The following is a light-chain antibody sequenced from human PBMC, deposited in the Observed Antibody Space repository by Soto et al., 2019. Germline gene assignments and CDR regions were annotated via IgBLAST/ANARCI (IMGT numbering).Light chain of an antibody. Sequence: DIVLTQSPATLSLSPGERATLSCGASQTVSSSSLAWYQQKPGLAPRLLIYDASSRATGIPAGFSGSGSGTDFTLTISRLEPEDFAVYYCQQYGSSPYTFGQGTKLEIK. J-gene: IGKJ2*01. CDR3: QQYGSSPYT. CDR1: QTVSSSS. CDR2: DAS. V-gene: IGKV3D-20*01.